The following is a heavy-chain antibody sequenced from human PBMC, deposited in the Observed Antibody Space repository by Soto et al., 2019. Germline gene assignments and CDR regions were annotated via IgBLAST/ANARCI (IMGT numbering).Heavy chain of an antibody. CDR3: AKGGVLAGSRHYCYDGMDV. D-gene: IGHD6-19*01. Sequence: EVQLLESGGGLVQPGGSLRLSCAASGFTFSSYAMSWVRQAPGKGLEWVSAISGSGGSTYYADSVKGRFTISRDNSRNPLYLQMNALRAADTAVYDCAKGGVLAGSRHYCYDGMDVWGQGTTVTVSS. J-gene: IGHJ6*02. CDR2: ISGSGGST. CDR1: GFTFSSYA. V-gene: IGHV3-23*01.